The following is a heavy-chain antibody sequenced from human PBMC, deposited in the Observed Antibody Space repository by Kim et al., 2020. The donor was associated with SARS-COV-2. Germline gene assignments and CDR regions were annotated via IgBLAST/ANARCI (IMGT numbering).Heavy chain of an antibody. CDR1: GFTFSIYS. D-gene: IGHD6-6*01. V-gene: IGHV3-21*01. CDR3: ARCLAARDYYYGMDV. J-gene: IGHJ6*02. Sequence: GGSLRLSCAASGFTFSIYSMNWVRQAPGKGLEWVSSISSSSSYIYYADSVKGRFTISRDNAKNSLYLQMNSLRAEDTAVYYCARCLAARDYYYGMDVWGQGTTVTVSS. CDR2: ISSSSSYI.